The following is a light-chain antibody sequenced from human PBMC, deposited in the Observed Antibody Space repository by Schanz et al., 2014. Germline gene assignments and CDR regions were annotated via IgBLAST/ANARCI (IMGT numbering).Light chain of an antibody. V-gene: IGLV3-9*01. CDR2: RDK. J-gene: IGLJ2*01. Sequence: SYELTQPLSVSVAPGQTARIACGGNNIGSKNVHWYQRKPGQAPVLVIHRDKNRPSGIPERFSGSSSGDTATLTIIRAQAGDEADYFCQVWDTSTARGVFGGGTKLTVL. CDR3: QVWDTSTARGV. CDR1: NIGSKN.